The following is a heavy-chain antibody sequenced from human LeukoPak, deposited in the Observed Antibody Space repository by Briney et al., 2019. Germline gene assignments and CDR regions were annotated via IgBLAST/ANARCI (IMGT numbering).Heavy chain of an antibody. J-gene: IGHJ5*02. CDR1: GFTFKNAW. V-gene: IGHV3-48*04. Sequence: GGSLRLSCVASGFTFKNAWMNWVRQAPGKGLEWVSYISSSGNTKYYADSVKGRFTVSRDNAKNSLYLQMNSLRAEDTAVYYCARDQYCSSTTCYGFDPWGQGTLVTVSS. CDR2: ISSSGNTK. CDR3: ARDQYCSSTTCYGFDP. D-gene: IGHD2-2*01.